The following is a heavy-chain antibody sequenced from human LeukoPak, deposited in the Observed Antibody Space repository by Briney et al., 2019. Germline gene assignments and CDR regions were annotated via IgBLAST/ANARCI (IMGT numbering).Heavy chain of an antibody. CDR3: ARGFPSSSRWFDP. J-gene: IGHJ5*02. D-gene: IGHD6-6*01. CDR1: GGSFSGYH. Sequence: SETLSLTCGVYGGSFSGYHWTWIRLRPGKGLEWIGDINHSGSTHYNPSLKSRVTISVDTSNNQFSLKLHSVAAADTAVYYCARGFPSSSRWFDPWGQGTLVTVSS. CDR2: INHSGST. V-gene: IGHV4-34*01.